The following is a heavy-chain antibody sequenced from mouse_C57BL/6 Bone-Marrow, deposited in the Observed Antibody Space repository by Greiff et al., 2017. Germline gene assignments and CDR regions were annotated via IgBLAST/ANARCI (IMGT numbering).Heavy chain of an antibody. J-gene: IGHJ4*01. D-gene: IGHD2-13*01. V-gene: IGHV1-81*01. CDR1: GYTFTSYG. CDR3: AREGDYYSYDAMDY. CDR2: IYPRRGNT. Sequence: VQGVESGAELARPGASVKLSCKASGYTFTSYGISWVKQRTGQGLEWIGEIYPRRGNTYYNEKFKGKATLTADKSSSTAYMELRSLTTEDSAVYFCAREGDYYSYDAMDYWGQGTSVTVSS.